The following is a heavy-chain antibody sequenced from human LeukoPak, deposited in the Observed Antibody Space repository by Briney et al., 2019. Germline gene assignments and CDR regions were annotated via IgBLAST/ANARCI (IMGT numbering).Heavy chain of an antibody. D-gene: IGHD6-13*01. CDR2: INPNSGGT. Sequence: ASVKVSCKASGYTFTGYYMHWVRQAPGQGLEWMGWINPNSGGTNYAQKFQGRVTMTRNTSISTAYMELSSLGSEDTAVYYCARTVTGYSSSWSIFDYWGQGTLVTVSS. CDR1: GYTFTGYY. J-gene: IGHJ4*02. CDR3: ARTVTGYSSSWSIFDY. V-gene: IGHV1-2*02.